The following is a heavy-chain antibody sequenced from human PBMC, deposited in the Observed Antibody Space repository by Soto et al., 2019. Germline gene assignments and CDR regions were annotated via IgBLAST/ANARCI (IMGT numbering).Heavy chain of an antibody. CDR2: IDGSGGIT. V-gene: IGHV3-23*01. CDR1: GFTFGTTD. Sequence: QLLQSGGGLVQPGGSLTLSCAASGFTFGTTDMSWVRQAPGEGLEWVSTIDGSGGITYYAESVKGRFTISRANSRNTVYLQMNSLRGDDTALYYCVKNSGWFNTWGQGALVTVSS. CDR3: VKNSGWFNT. J-gene: IGHJ5*02. D-gene: IGHD3-10*01.